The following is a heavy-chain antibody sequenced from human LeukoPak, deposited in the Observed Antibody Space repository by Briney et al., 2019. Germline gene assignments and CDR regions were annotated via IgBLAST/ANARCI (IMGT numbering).Heavy chain of an antibody. CDR3: ARRRGYCSSTSCPGAIDY. CDR2: INWNGATT. J-gene: IGHJ4*02. D-gene: IGHD2-2*01. CDR1: GFTFDDHG. Sequence: GGSLRLSCAASGFTFDDHGMTWVRQVPGKGLEWVSNINWNGATTNYADSVKGRFTISRDNAKNSLYLQMNSLRAEDTAVYYCARRRGYCSSTSCPGAIDYWGQGTLVTVSS. V-gene: IGHV3-20*04.